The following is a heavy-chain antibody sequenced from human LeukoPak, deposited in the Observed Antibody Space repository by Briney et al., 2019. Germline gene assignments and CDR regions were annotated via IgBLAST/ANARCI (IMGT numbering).Heavy chain of an antibody. V-gene: IGHV4-59*01. D-gene: IGHD6-13*01. CDR3: ARVYYSNSYDYWYFDL. CDR2: VFYTGYT. Sequence: KPSETLSLTCTVSGGSINNYYWSWVRQPPGKGLEWIGYVFYTGYTHYNASLKSRVTISVDTSKNQFSLKLSSVTAADTAVYYCARVYYSNSYDYWYFDLWGRGTLVTVSS. CDR1: GGSINNYY. J-gene: IGHJ2*01.